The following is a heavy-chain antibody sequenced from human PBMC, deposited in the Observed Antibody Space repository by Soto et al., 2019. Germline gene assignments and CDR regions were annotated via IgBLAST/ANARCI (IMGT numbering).Heavy chain of an antibody. CDR3: ARDHLTAAAGTFDY. D-gene: IGHD6-13*01. J-gene: IGHJ4*02. V-gene: IGHV3-48*01. Sequence: GGSLRLSCVASGFTFSSYSLNWVRQAPGRGLEWVSYISSSSTTIYYADSVKGRFTISRDNAKNSLHLQMSSLRAEDTAVYYCARDHLTAAAGTFDYWGQGTLVTVSS. CDR1: GFTFSSYS. CDR2: ISSSSTTI.